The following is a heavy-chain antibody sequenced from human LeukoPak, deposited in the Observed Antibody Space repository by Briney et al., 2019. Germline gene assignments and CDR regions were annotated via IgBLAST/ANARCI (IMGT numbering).Heavy chain of an antibody. CDR2: INTDGSST. CDR3: ARVKVGSWDWFDP. J-gene: IGHJ5*02. Sequence: GGSLRLSCAASGFTFNNNALSWVRQAPGKGLEWVSRINTDGSSTSYADSVKGRFTISRDNAKNTAYLQMNSLRAEDTAVYYCARVKVGSWDWFDPWGQGTLVTVSS. D-gene: IGHD1-26*01. V-gene: IGHV3-74*01. CDR1: GFTFNNNA.